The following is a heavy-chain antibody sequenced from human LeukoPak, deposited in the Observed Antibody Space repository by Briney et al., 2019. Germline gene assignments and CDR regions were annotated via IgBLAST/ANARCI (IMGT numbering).Heavy chain of an antibody. CDR3: AREAYYYGSGSYNKGAFDI. V-gene: IGHV3-20*04. J-gene: IGHJ3*02. CDR1: GFTFGDYG. D-gene: IGHD3-10*01. Sequence: GGSLRLSCAASGFTFGDYGMSWVRQVPGKGLEWVSGINWIGGSTGYADSVKGRFTISRDNAKNSLYLQMNSLRAEDTAVYYCAREAYYYGSGSYNKGAFDIWGQGTMVTVSS. CDR2: INWIGGST.